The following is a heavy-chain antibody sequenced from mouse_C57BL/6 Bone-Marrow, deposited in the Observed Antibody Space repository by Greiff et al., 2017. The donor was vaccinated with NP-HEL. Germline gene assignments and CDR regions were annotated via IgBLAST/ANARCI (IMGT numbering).Heavy chain of an antibody. Sequence: EVQLVESGGGLVQPKGSLKLSCAASGFSFNTYAMNWVRQAPGKGLEWVARIRSKSNNYATYYADSVKDRFTISRDDSESMLYLQMNNLKTEDTAMYYCVRPNWAWFAYWGQGTLVTVSA. J-gene: IGHJ3*01. D-gene: IGHD4-1*02. CDR2: IRSKSNNYAT. CDR1: GFSFNTYA. CDR3: VRPNWAWFAY. V-gene: IGHV10-1*01.